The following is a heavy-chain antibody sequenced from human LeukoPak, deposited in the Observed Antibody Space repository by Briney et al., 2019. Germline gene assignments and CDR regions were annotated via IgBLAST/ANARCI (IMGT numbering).Heavy chain of an antibody. D-gene: IGHD3-22*01. CDR1: GFTFSSYA. Sequence: SGGSLRLSCAASGFTFSSYAMSWLRQAPEKGLEWVSAISGSGGSTYYADSVKGRFTISRDNSKNTLYLQMNSLRAEDPAVYYCAKEEYYDSSGYYYVPLDAFDIWGQGTMVTVSS. V-gene: IGHV3-23*01. CDR2: ISGSGGST. CDR3: AKEEYYDSSGYYYVPLDAFDI. J-gene: IGHJ3*02.